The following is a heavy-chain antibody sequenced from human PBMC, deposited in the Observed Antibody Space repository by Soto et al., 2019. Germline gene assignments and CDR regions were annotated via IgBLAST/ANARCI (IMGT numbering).Heavy chain of an antibody. CDR2: IYYSGST. J-gene: IGHJ4*02. V-gene: IGHV4-31*03. CDR1: GGSISSGGYY. D-gene: IGHD5-18*01. Sequence: QVQLQESGPGLVKPSQTLSLTCTVSGGSISSGGYYWSWIRQHPGKGLEWIGYIYYSGSTYYNPSLKSRVTISVDTSKNQFSLKLSSVTVADTAVYYGARDPSGYSYGPNFDYWGQGTLVTVSS. CDR3: ARDPSGYSYGPNFDY.